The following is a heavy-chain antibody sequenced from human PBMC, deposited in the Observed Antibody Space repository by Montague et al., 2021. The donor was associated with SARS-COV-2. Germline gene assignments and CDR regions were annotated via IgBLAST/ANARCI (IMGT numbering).Heavy chain of an antibody. CDR2: IYWDDDK. Sequence: LEWLSLIYWDDDKYYSTSLKTRFTISKDTSKNQVVHTMNNMDPVDTATYYCERIVDSSWPTFDDWGKGKLFTVSS. J-gene: IGHJ4*02. CDR3: ERIVDSSWPTFDD. V-gene: IGHV2-70*01. D-gene: IGHD6-13*01.